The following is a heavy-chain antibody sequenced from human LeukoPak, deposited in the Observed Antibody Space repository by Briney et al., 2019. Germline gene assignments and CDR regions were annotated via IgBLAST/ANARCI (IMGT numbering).Heavy chain of an antibody. J-gene: IGHJ4*02. CDR1: GYSISSGYY. CDR2: IYHSGST. CDR3: ARHSKEQLGEIYFDY. V-gene: IGHV4-38-2*01. Sequence: KPSETLSLTCAVSGYSISSGYYWGWLRQPPGTGLEWIGSIYHSGSTYYNPSLKSRVTISVDTSKNQFSLKLSSVTAADTAVYYCARHSKEQLGEIYFDYWGQGTLVTVSS. D-gene: IGHD1-1*01.